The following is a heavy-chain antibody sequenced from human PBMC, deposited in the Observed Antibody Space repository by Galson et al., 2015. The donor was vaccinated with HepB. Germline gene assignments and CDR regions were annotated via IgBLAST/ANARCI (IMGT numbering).Heavy chain of an antibody. D-gene: IGHD4-17*01. CDR2: ISSSSSYT. CDR3: ARVAASDYGDHTHFDY. Sequence: SLRLSCAASGFTFSDYYMSWIRQAPGKGLEWVSYISSSSSYTNYADSVKGRSTISGVNAKNSLYLQMNGLRAEDTAVYYCARVAASDYGDHTHFDYWGQGTLVTVSS. J-gene: IGHJ4*02. CDR1: GFTFSDYY. V-gene: IGHV3-11*06.